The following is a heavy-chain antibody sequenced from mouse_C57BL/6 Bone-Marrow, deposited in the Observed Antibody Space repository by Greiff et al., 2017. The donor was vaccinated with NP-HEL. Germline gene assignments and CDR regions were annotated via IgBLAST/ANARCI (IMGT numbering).Heavy chain of an antibody. CDR2: IRLKSDNYAT. CDR1: GFTFSNYW. Sequence: EVMLVESGGGLVQPGGSMKLSCVASGFTFSNYWMNWVRQSPEKGLEWVAQIRLKSDNYATHYAESVKGRFTISRDDSKSSVYLQMNNLRAEDTGIYYCTGGGGYYGFAYWGQGTLVTVSA. D-gene: IGHD2-3*01. CDR3: TGGGGYYGFAY. J-gene: IGHJ3*01. V-gene: IGHV6-3*01.